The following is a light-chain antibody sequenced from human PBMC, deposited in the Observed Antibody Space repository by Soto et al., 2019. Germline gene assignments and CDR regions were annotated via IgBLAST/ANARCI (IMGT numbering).Light chain of an antibody. CDR2: DAS. CDR3: QQYNSYSPAT. Sequence: DIQMTQSPSTLSASVGDRVTITCRASQSISSWLAWYQQKPGKAPKLLIYDASSLESGVPSRFSGSGSGTEFTLTISSLQPDDFATYSCQQYNSYSPATFGQGTKVEIK. V-gene: IGKV1-5*01. J-gene: IGKJ1*01. CDR1: QSISSW.